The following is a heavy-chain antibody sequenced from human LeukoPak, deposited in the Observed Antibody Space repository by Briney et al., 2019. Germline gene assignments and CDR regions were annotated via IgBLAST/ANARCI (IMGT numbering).Heavy chain of an antibody. V-gene: IGHV3-33*06. CDR3: AKGDYGQWLVLSLFDY. CDR1: GFTFNSYG. CDR2: IWYDGSNK. J-gene: IGHJ4*02. Sequence: GGSLRLSCAASGFTFNSYGMHWVRQAPGKGLEWVAVIWYDGSNKYYADSVKGRFTISRDNSKNTLYLQMNSLRAEDTAVYYCAKGDYGQWLVLSLFDYWGQGTLVTVSS. D-gene: IGHD6-19*01.